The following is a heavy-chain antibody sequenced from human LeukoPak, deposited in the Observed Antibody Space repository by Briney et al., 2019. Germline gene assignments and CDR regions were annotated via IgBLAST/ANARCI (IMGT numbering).Heavy chain of an antibody. CDR1: GGSFSGYY. D-gene: IGHD3-10*01. CDR2: INHSRST. CDR3: ARGTPHYYGSGSYYIRRFDL. Sequence: PSETLSLTCAVYGGSFSGYYLSWIRQPPGKELEWIGEINHSRSTNYNPSLKSRVTISLDTSKIQFSLRLTSVPAADTAVYYCARGTPHYYGSGSYYIRRFDLWGQGTLVSVSS. J-gene: IGHJ5*02. V-gene: IGHV4-34*01.